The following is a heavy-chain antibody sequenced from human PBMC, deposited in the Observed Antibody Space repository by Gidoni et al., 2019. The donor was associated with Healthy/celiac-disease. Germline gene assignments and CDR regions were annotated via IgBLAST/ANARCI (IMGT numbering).Heavy chain of an antibody. CDR1: GFTVSSNY. D-gene: IGHD6-19*01. V-gene: IGHV3-66*01. CDR3: ARDKSIAVAGTWYFDL. CDR2: IYSGGST. Sequence: EVQLVESGGGLVQPGGSLRLSCAASGFTVSSNYMSWVRQAPGKGLEWVSVIYSGGSTYYADSVKGRFTISRDNSKNTLYLQMNSLRAEDTAVYYCARDKSIAVAGTWYFDLWGRGTLVTVSS. J-gene: IGHJ2*01.